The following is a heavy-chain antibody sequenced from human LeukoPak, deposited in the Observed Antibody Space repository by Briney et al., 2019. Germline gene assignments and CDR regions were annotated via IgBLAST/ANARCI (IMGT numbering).Heavy chain of an antibody. Sequence: SETLSLTCTVSGGSISSSNYYWGWIRQSPGKGLEWIGSISYSGRTHYNPSLKSRVSISVDTSNNHFSLKLASVTAADTSVFYCARLVGVTDYFDYWGQGTLVNVSS. CDR1: GGSISSSNYY. CDR3: ARLVGVTDYFDY. V-gene: IGHV4-39*02. D-gene: IGHD1-26*01. J-gene: IGHJ4*02. CDR2: ISYSGRT.